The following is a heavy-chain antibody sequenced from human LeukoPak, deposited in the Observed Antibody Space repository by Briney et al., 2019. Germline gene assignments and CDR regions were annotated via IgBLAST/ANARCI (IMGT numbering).Heavy chain of an antibody. CDR2: IYYSGST. V-gene: IGHV4-59*01. Sequence: SETLSLTCTVSGGSISSYYWSWIRHPPGKGLEWIGYIYYSGSTNYNPSLKSRVTISVDTSKNQFSLKLSSVTAADTAVYYCARGADGGAAYYYYYGMDVWGQGTTVTVSS. CDR1: GGSISSYY. J-gene: IGHJ6*02. CDR3: ARGADGGAAYYYYYGMDV. D-gene: IGHD1-26*01.